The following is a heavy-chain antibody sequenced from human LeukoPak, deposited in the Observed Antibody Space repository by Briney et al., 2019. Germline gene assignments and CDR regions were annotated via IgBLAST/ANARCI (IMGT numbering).Heavy chain of an antibody. CDR1: GGSISSYY. CDR2: IYTSGST. D-gene: IGHD3-10*01. CDR3: ARSHLPRSYGQGGFDY. V-gene: IGHV4-4*07. Sequence: SETLSLTCTVSGGSISSYYWSWIRQPAGKGLEWIGRIYTSGSTNYNPSLKSRVTMSVDTSKNQFSLKLSSVTAADTAVYYCARSHLPRSYGQGGFDYWGQGTLVTVSS. J-gene: IGHJ4*02.